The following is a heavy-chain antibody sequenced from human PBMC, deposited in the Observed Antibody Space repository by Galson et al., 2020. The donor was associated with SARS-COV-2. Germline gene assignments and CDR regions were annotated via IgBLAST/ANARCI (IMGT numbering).Heavy chain of an antibody. CDR2: KSYDGSNK. CDR3: ARALWGNYYYGMDV. J-gene: IGHJ6*02. CDR1: GFTFSSYA. D-gene: IGHD3-16*01. V-gene: IGHV3-30-3*01. Sequence: GESLKISCASSGFTFSSYAMHWVRQAPGKGLEWVAVKSYDGSNKYYEDSVKGRFTISRDNSKNTLYMQMNSLRAEDTAVYYCARALWGNYYYGMDVWGQGTTVTVSS.